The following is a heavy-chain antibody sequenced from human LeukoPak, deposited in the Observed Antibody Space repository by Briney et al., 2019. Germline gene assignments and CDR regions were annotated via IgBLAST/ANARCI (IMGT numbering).Heavy chain of an antibody. V-gene: IGHV3-13*01. Sequence: GGSLRLSCAASGFTFSSYDMHWVRQATGKGLEWVSAIGTAGDTYYPGSVKGRFTISRENAKNSLYLQMNSLRAGDTAVYYCARVAVAGFLDVWGQGTTVTVSS. CDR1: GFTFSSYD. CDR3: ARVAVAGFLDV. D-gene: IGHD6-19*01. J-gene: IGHJ6*02. CDR2: IGTAGDT.